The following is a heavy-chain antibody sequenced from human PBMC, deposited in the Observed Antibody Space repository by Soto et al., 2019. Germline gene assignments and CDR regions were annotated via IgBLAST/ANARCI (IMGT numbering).Heavy chain of an antibody. CDR1: GFSLSTSGVG. J-gene: IGHJ6*03. CDR3: EHGAYQHSYCSSISCTPGVGYYMHF. Sequence: QSTLKESGPTLVKPTQTLTMTCTFSGFSLSTSGVGVGWIRQPPGKAMEWLALIYWDDDKRYSPYLNSRLTLPKDTSKIQVVRTITNIDPVHTATYYCEHGAYQHSYCSSISCTPGVGYYMHFWDKGTTVTVSS. V-gene: IGHV2-5*02. D-gene: IGHD2-2*01. CDR2: IYWDDDK.